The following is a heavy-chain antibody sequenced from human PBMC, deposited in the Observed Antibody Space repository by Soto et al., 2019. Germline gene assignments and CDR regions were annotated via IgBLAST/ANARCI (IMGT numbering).Heavy chain of an antibody. D-gene: IGHD6-19*01. J-gene: IGHJ4*02. Sequence: GGSLRLSCAASGFTFSNAWMSWVRQAPGKGLEWVGRIKSKTDGGTTDYAAPVKGRFTISRDDSKNTLYLQMNSLKTEDTAVYYCTTDRSWWSLSSGFCWGQGTLVAVSS. CDR1: GFTFSNAW. V-gene: IGHV3-15*01. CDR2: IKSKTDGGTT. CDR3: TTDRSWWSLSSGFC.